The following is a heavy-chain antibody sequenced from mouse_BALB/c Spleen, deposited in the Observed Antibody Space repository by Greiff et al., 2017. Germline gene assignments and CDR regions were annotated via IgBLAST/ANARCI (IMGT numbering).Heavy chain of an antibody. CDR1: GYTFTSYT. V-gene: IGHV1-4*02. Sequence: VQLQESAAELARPGASVKMSCKASGYTFTSYTMHWVKQRPGQGLEWIGYINPSSGYTEYNQKFKDKTTLTADKSSSTAYMQLSSLTSEDSAVYYCARSRYAMDYWGQGTSVTVSS. J-gene: IGHJ4*01. CDR3: ARSRYAMDY. CDR2: INPSSGYT.